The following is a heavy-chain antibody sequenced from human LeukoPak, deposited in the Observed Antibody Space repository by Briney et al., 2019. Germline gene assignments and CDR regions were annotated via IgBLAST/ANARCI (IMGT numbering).Heavy chain of an antibody. J-gene: IGHJ4*02. D-gene: IGHD3-9*01. CDR2: IYYSGST. Sequence: PSETLSLTCTVSGGSISSYYWSWIRQPPGKGLEWIGYIYYSGSTNYNPSLKSRVTISVDTSKNQFSLKLSSVTAADTAVYYCASQDYDILTGYSYFDYWGQGTLVTVSS. CDR1: GGSISSYY. CDR3: ASQDYDILTGYSYFDY. V-gene: IGHV4-59*01.